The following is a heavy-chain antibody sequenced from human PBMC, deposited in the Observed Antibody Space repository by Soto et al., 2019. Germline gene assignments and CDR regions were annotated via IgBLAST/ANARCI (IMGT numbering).Heavy chain of an antibody. Sequence: GGSLRLSCAASGFTSTDHAMHWVRQAPGKGLEWVSAIYCSSDSKYYADSVKGRFTISRDNSKNTLYLQMNSLRAEDTAVYYCAKDRVATITPYYFDYWGQGTLVTVSS. CDR1: GFTSTDHA. V-gene: IGHV3-23*01. J-gene: IGHJ4*02. D-gene: IGHD5-12*01. CDR2: IYCSSDSK. CDR3: AKDRVATITPYYFDY.